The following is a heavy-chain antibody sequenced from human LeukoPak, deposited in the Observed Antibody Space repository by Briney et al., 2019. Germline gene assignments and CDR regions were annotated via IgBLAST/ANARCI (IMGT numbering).Heavy chain of an antibody. D-gene: IGHD5-12*01. Sequence: ASVKVSCKASGYTFTGYYMHWVRQAPGQGLEWMGWINPNSGGTDYAQKFQGWVTMTRDTSISTAYMELSRLRSDDTAVYYCARGGGGYDSKLRYWGQGTLVTVSS. J-gene: IGHJ4*02. CDR2: INPNSGGT. CDR3: ARGGGGYDSKLRY. CDR1: GYTFTGYY. V-gene: IGHV1-2*04.